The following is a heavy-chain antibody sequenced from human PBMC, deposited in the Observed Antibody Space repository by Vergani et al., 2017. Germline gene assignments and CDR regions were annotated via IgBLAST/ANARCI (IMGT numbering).Heavy chain of an antibody. CDR1: GGTFSSYT. CDR2: IIPILGIA. V-gene: IGHV1-69*09. Sequence: QVQLVQSGAEVKKPGSSVKVSCKASGGTFSSYTISWVRQAPGQGLEWMGRIIPILGIANYAQKFQGRVTITADKSTSTAYMELSSLRSEDTAVYYCARDLRQYDFWSGRDSYNWFDPWGQGTLVTVSS. D-gene: IGHD3-3*01. CDR3: ARDLRQYDFWSGRDSYNWFDP. J-gene: IGHJ5*02.